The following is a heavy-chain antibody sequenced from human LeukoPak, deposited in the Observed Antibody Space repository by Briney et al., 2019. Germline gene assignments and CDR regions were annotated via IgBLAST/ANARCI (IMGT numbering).Heavy chain of an antibody. CDR3: GRVGRGYKYGRTLDN. D-gene: IGHD5-12*01. V-gene: IGHV4-34*01. CDR1: SGSFSDHY. CDR2: INHSGSA. J-gene: IGHJ4*02. Sequence: SETLSLTCAVYSGSFSDHYWSWLRQSPGTGLEWIGEINHSGSANYNPSLKSRVIISVDTSKNHFSLRLSSLTAADTAVYYCGRVGRGYKYGRTLDNWGQGTLVTVSS.